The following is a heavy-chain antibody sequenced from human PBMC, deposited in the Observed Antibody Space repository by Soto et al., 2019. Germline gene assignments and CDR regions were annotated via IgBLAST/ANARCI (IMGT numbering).Heavy chain of an antibody. CDR2: IHYSGNT. CDR3: ANLRGPVIFDP. Sequence: LQLQESGPGLVKPSETLSLICSVSGDSISGSSFYWGWIRQSPGKGLELIASIHYSGNTYYNPSFKGRVTISVDTTKNQFSIILTSVTAADTAVYYCANLRGPVIFDPWGRGILVTASS. D-gene: IGHD3-3*01. CDR1: GDSISGSSFY. J-gene: IGHJ4*02. V-gene: IGHV4-39*01.